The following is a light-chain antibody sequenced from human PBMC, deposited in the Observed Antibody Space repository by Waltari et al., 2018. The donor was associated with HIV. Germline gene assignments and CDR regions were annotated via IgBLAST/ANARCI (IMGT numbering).Light chain of an antibody. CDR3: QSADSSGTYAV. Sequence: SYELTQPPSVSVSPGPTARITCSGDALPKHYAYWYQQKPGPAPVLVIYKASERPSGIPERFSGSSSGTTVTLTISGVQAEDEADYYCQSADSSGTYAVFGGGTKLTVL. CDR1: ALPKHY. J-gene: IGLJ3*02. CDR2: KAS. V-gene: IGLV3-25*03.